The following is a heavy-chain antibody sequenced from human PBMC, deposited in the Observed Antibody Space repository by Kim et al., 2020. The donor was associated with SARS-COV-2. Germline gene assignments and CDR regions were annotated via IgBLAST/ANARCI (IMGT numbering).Heavy chain of an antibody. D-gene: IGHD3-22*01. CDR3: TRNRAIGNYYYGMDV. Sequence: MKGRVTISRDNSKNTLYLQMQLNSPRGEDTAVYYCTRNRAIGNYYYGMDVWGQGTTVTVSS. J-gene: IGHJ6*02. V-gene: IGHV3-30*01.